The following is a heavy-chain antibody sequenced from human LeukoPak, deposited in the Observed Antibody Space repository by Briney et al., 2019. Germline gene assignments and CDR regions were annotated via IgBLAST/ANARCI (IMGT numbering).Heavy chain of an antibody. CDR3: ARDGYSGYDYRQNWFDP. J-gene: IGHJ5*02. V-gene: IGHV4-34*01. CDR2: INHGGDT. Sequence: SETLSLTCAVYGGSLSGYYWSWIRQPPGKGLEWIGIINHGGDTNYNPSLKSRVTVSVDTSKNQFSLKLSSVTAADTAVYYCARDGYSGYDYRQNWFDPWGQGTLVTVSS. CDR1: GGSLSGYY. D-gene: IGHD5-12*01.